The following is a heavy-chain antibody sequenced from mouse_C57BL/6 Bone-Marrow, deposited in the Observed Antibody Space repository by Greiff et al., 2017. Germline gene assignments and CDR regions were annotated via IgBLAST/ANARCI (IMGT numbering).Heavy chain of an antibody. J-gene: IGHJ4*01. CDR1: GFTFSDYY. CDR2: ISNGGGST. Sequence: DVQLVESGGGLVQPGGSLKLSCAASGFTFSDYYMYWVRQTPEKRLEWVAYISNGGGSTYYPDKLKGRVTISRDNDKNNLYLQLSRLKSEDPAMYYCAIESYYYAMDYWGQGTSVIVSS. V-gene: IGHV5-12*01. CDR3: AIESYYYAMDY.